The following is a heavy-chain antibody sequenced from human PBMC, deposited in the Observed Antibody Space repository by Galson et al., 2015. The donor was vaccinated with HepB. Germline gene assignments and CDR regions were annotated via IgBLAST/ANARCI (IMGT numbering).Heavy chain of an antibody. V-gene: IGHV1-46*01. J-gene: IGHJ1*01. CDR2: INPNDGDT. D-gene: IGHD5-12*01. CDR1: GYTFSDNY. CDR3: TRAVDQDFQN. Sequence: QSGAEVKKPGESLKISCKASGYTFSDNYIHWVRQAPGQELEWMAIINPNDGDTSCTQRFQGRLTVTRDTSTTSVYMELNSLTSEDTAVYYCTRAVDQDFQNWGQGTLVTVSS.